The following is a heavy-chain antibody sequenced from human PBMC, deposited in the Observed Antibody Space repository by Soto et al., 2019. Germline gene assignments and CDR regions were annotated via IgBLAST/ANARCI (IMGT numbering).Heavy chain of an antibody. D-gene: IGHD3-3*01. V-gene: IGHV6-1*01. J-gene: IGHJ6*02. CDR2: TYYRSKWYN. CDR3: TAGLQFLENYYYHGMDV. CDR1: GDSVSSNSAA. Sequence: SQTLSLTCAISGDSVSSNSAAWNWIRQSPSRGLEWLGRTYYRSKWYNDYAVSVKSRITINPDTSKNQFSLQLNSVTPEDTAVYYCTAGLQFLENYYYHGMDVWGQGTTVTVSS.